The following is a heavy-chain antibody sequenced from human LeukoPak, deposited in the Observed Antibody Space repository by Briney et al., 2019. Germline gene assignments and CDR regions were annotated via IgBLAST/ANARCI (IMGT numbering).Heavy chain of an antibody. V-gene: IGHV1-69*05. CDR2: IIPIFGTA. D-gene: IGHD2-2*01. CDR3: AGVDCSSTSCSHSYFDY. CDR1: GGTFSSYA. J-gene: IGHJ4*02. Sequence: ASVKVFCKASGGTFSSYATSWVRQAPGQGLEWMGGIIPIFGTANYAQKFQGRVTITTDESTSTAYMELSSLRSEDTAVYYCAGVDCSSTSCSHSYFDYWGQGTLVTVSS.